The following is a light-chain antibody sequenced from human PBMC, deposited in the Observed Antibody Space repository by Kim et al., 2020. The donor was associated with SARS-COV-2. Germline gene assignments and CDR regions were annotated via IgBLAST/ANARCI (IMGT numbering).Light chain of an antibody. V-gene: IGKV4-1*01. CDR2: WAS. Sequence: DIVMTQSPDSLAVSLGVRATINCKSSQSVLYSSNNKNYLAWFQQKPGQPPKLLIYWASTRESGVPDRFSGSGSGTDFSLTISSLQAEDVAVYYCQHYYSTPPTFGQGTRVDIK. CDR3: QHYYSTPPT. J-gene: IGKJ1*01. CDR1: QSVLYSSNNKNY.